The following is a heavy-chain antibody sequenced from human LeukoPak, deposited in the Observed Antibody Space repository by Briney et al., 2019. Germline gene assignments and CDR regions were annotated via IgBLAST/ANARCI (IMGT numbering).Heavy chain of an antibody. CDR2: IYYSGTA. D-gene: IGHD6-13*01. CDR3: ASAIAAAGTSDY. J-gene: IGHJ4*02. V-gene: IGHV4-39*07. CDR1: GGSISSGSYY. Sequence: SETLSLTCAVSGGSISSGSYYWGWIRQPPGKGLEWIGSIYYSGTAYYNPSLKSRVTISVDTSKNQFSLKLSSVTAADTAVYYCASAIAAAGTSDYWGQGTLVTVSS.